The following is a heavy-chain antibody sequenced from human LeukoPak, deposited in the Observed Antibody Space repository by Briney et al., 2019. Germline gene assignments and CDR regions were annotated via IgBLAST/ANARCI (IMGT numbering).Heavy chain of an antibody. D-gene: IGHD4-23*01. CDR2: IYPGDSDT. V-gene: IGHV5-51*01. J-gene: IGHJ4*02. CDR3: ARHKDYGGNPVDY. Sequence: GESLKISCKGSGYSFTNYWIGWVRQMPGKGLECMGIIYPGDSDTRYSPSFQGQVTISADKSISTAYLQWSSLKASDTAMYYCARHKDYGGNPVDYWGQGTLVTVSS. CDR1: GYSFTNYW.